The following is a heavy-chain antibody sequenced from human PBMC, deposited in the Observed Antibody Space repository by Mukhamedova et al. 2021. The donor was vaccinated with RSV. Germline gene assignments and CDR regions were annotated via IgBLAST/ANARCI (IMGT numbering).Heavy chain of an antibody. CDR3: LSSVTHPYGWFDS. Sequence: QVPGKGLLWVSRVNGDGRSSSYADFVKGRFTISRDNAKKTLYLQMNILTDEDTAVSYCLSSVTHPYGWFDSWGPGTL. CDR2: VNGDGRSS. D-gene: IGHD3-10*01. J-gene: IGHJ5*01. V-gene: IGHV3-74*01.